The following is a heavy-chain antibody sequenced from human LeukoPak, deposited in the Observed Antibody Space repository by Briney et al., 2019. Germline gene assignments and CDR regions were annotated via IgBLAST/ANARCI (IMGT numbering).Heavy chain of an antibody. CDR2: ISSSSSYI. CDR1: GFTFSSYS. D-gene: IGHD7-27*01. V-gene: IGHV3-21*01. Sequence: PGGSLRLSCAASGFTFSSYSMNWVRQAPGKGLEWVSSISSSSSYIYYADSVKGRFTISRDNSKNTLYLQMNSLRAEDTAVYYCVKAANWGSFDYWGQGTLATVSS. J-gene: IGHJ4*02. CDR3: VKAANWGSFDY.